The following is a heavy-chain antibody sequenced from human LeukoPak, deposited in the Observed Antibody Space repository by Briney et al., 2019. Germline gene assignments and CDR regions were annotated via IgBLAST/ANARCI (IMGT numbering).Heavy chain of an antibody. Sequence: SETLSLSCSVFGGSIGSCVWIWIRLSPGKGLEWIGYISYNGRTNYSPSLKSRAIISIDTSKNQVSLNLTSVTAADTALYYCATDRSGTYYNFDVWGQGTIVSVST. CDR2: ISYNGRT. CDR1: GGSIGSCV. J-gene: IGHJ3*01. D-gene: IGHD1-26*01. CDR3: ATDRSGTYYNFDV. V-gene: IGHV4-59*13.